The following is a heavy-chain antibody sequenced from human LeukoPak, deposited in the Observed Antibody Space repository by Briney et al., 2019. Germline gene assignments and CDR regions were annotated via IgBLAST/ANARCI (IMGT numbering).Heavy chain of an antibody. CDR2: IYSDESSS. J-gene: IGHJ4*02. Sequence: HSGGSLRLSCAASGFTFSDYWMHWVRQAPGKGLEWVSRIYSDESSSYYADSVKGRFTISRDNAKNSLYLQMNSLRAEDTAVYYCARELIPKGPPIMGEQQLAPYFDYWGQGTLVTVSS. V-gene: IGHV3-74*01. CDR3: ARELIPKGPPIMGEQQLAPYFDY. CDR1: GFTFSDYW. D-gene: IGHD6-13*01.